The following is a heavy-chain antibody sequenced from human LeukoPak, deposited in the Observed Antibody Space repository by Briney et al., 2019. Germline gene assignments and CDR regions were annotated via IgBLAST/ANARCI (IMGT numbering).Heavy chain of an antibody. V-gene: IGHV1-2*02. CDR3: ARTWVTTVTYAGGAFDI. Sequence: ASVKDSRMASGYTFTGYYMHWVRPPPAQGLEWMGWINPNSGGTNYAQKFQGRVTMTRDTSISTAYMELSRLRSDDTAVYYCARTWVTTVTYAGGAFDIWGQGTMVTVSS. D-gene: IGHD4-17*01. J-gene: IGHJ3*02. CDR1: GYTFTGYY. CDR2: INPNSGGT.